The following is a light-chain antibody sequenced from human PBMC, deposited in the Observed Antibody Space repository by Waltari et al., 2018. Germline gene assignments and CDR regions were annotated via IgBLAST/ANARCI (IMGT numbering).Light chain of an antibody. J-gene: IGLJ2*01. Sequence: QSVLTQPASVSGSPGRSITHSCHGAHNHVGGYNSFSWSHQHPGRASKLLIYAVSHRPSGVSDRFSGSKSGNTASLTISGLQAEDEADYYCSSYTNRRDVIFGGGIKLTVL. CDR1: HNHVGGYNS. CDR2: AVS. CDR3: SSYTNRRDVI. V-gene: IGLV2-14*03.